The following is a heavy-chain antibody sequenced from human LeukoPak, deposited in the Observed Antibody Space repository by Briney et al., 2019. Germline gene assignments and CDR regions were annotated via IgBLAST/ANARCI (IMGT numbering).Heavy chain of an antibody. CDR1: GYTFTSYY. CDR2: VSPYNGNT. V-gene: IGHV1-18*04. CDR3: ARNGRVRRVVKDLFEY. D-gene: IGHD3-10*01. Sequence: ASVKVSCKASGYTFTSYYMHWVRQAPGQGLEWMGRVSPYNGNTYYSQRFQDRVTITKDTSTGTAYMDLRNLRTDDTAMYYCARNGRVRRVVKDLFEYWGQGTLVAVSS. J-gene: IGHJ4*02.